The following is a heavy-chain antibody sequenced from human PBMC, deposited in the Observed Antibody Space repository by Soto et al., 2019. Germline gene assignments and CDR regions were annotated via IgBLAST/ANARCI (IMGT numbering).Heavy chain of an antibody. V-gene: IGHV4-34*01. D-gene: IGHD3-10*01. CDR2: INHSGST. CDR1: GGSVSGYY. Sequence: SETLSLTCAVYGGSVSGYYWSWIRQPPGKGLEWIGEINHSGSTNYNPSLKSRVTISVDTSKNQFSLKRSSVTAADTAVYYCARGTLVRGVIKRAYYYYGMDVWGQGTTVTVS. J-gene: IGHJ6*02. CDR3: ARGTLVRGVIKRAYYYYGMDV.